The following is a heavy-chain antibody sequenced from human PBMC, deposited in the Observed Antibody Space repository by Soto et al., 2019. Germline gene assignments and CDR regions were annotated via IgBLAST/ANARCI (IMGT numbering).Heavy chain of an antibody. J-gene: IGHJ6*02. CDR3: ARIWVDVLGELSSTPPDYYYYGMDV. V-gene: IGHV1-69*13. Sequence: SVKVSCKASGGTFSSYAISWVRQAPGQGLEWMGGIIPIFGTANYAQKFQGRVTITADESTSTAYMELSSLRSEDTAVYYCARIWVDVLGELSSTPPDYYYYGMDVWGQGTTVTVSS. D-gene: IGHD3-16*02. CDR2: IIPIFGTA. CDR1: GGTFSSYA.